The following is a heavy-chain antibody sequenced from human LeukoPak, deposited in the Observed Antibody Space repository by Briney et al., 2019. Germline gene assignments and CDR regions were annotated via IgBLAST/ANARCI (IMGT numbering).Heavy chain of an antibody. CDR3: ARDSDLLGYCSGGSCSNAFDI. V-gene: IGHV3-30*03. J-gene: IGHJ3*02. D-gene: IGHD2-15*01. Sequence: GGSLRLSCAASGFTFSSYDMHWVRQAPGKGLEWVAVISYDGTHEYYADSVKGRFSISRDSSKNTVYLQMNSLRSDDTAVYYCARDSDLLGYCSGGSCSNAFDIWGQGTMVTVSS. CDR2: ISYDGTHE. CDR1: GFTFSSYD.